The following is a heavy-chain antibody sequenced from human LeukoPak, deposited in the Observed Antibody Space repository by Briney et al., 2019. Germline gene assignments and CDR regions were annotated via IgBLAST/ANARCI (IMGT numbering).Heavy chain of an antibody. CDR2: INSDGSST. CDR3: ARGRRPYSSSSTSLGY. J-gene: IGHJ4*02. V-gene: IGHV3-74*01. CDR1: GFTFSSYW. D-gene: IGHD6-6*01. Sequence: GGSLRLSCAASGFTFSSYWMSWVRQAPGKGLEWVSRINSDGSSTSYADSVKGRFTISRDNAKNTLYLQMNSLRAEDTAVYYCARGRRPYSSSSTSLGYWGQGTLVTVSS.